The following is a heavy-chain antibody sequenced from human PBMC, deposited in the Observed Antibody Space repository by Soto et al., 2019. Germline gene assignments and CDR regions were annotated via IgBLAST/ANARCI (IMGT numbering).Heavy chain of an antibody. CDR1: GYTFTSYY. J-gene: IGHJ3*02. CDR2: INPSGGST. V-gene: IGHV1-46*03. Sequence: ASVKVSCKASGYTFTSYYMHWVRQAPGQGLEWMGIINPSGGSTSYAQKFQGRVTMTRDTSTSTVYMELSSLRSEDTAVYYCARQIVVVVAATPLPTNDAFDIWGQGIMVTVSS. CDR3: ARQIVVVVAATPLPTNDAFDI. D-gene: IGHD2-15*01.